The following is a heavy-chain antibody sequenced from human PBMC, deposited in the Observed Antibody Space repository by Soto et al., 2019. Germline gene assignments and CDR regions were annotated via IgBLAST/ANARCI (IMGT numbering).Heavy chain of an antibody. V-gene: IGHV4-61*01. D-gene: IGHD3-3*01. Sequence: QVQLQESGPGLVKPSETLSLTCTVSGGSVSSGSYYWSWIRQPPGKGLEWIGYIYYSGSTNYNPSLRSPVTISVHTSKIQFSLKLSSVTAADTAVYYCARKTYYDFWSGGDDYWGQGTLVTVSS. CDR1: GGSVSSGSYY. CDR3: ARKTYYDFWSGGDDY. CDR2: IYYSGST. J-gene: IGHJ4*02.